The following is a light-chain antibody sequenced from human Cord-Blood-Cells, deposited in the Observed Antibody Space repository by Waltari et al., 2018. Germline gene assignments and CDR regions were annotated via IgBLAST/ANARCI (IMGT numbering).Light chain of an antibody. CDR1: QSLLHSNGYNY. CDR3: MQALQTSFT. Sequence: DIVMTQSPLSLPVTPGEPASISCRSSQSLLHSNGYNYLDCYLQKPGPSPQLLIYLVSNRASGVPDRFSGSGSGTDFTLKISRVEAEDVGVYYCMQALQTSFTFGPGTKVDIK. CDR2: LVS. V-gene: IGKV2-28*01. J-gene: IGKJ3*01.